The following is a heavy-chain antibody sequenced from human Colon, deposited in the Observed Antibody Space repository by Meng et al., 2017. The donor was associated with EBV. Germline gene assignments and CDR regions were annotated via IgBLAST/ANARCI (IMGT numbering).Heavy chain of an antibody. Sequence: QGQLQESGHGLVKPSQTLSPTCTVSGGSISSGDYYWSWIRQPPGKGLEWIGYIYYSGSTYYNPSLKSRVTISVDTSKNQFSLKLSSVTAADTAVYYCARDRGGLGAFDYWGQGTLVTVSS. V-gene: IGHV4-30-4*01. CDR1: GGSISSGDYY. D-gene: IGHD5-12*01. J-gene: IGHJ4*02. CDR2: IYYSGST. CDR3: ARDRGGLGAFDY.